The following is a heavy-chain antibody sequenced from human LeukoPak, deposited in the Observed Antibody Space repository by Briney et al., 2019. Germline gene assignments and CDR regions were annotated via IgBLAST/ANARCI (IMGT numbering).Heavy chain of an antibody. J-gene: IGHJ6*02. CDR1: GGSISYYY. V-gene: IGHV4-59*01. CDR2: IYYSGTT. Sequence: NPSETLSLTCTVSGGSISYYYWSWIRQSPGKGLEWIGYIYYSGTTNYNPSLKSRVTISVDTSKNLSSLQLRSVPAADTAVYYCAREDPQTTVPEGMDVWGQGTTVTVSS. D-gene: IGHD4-17*01. CDR3: AREDPQTTVPEGMDV.